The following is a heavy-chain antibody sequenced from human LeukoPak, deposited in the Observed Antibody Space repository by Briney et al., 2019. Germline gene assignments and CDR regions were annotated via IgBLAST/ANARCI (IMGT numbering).Heavy chain of an antibody. CDR2: INHSGST. CDR3: ARDDYGGNSGPYYGMDV. Sequence: SETLSLTCAVYGGSFSGYYWSWIRQPPGKGPEWIGEINHSGSTNYDPSLKSRVTISVDTSKNQFSLKLSSVTAADTAVYYCARDDYGGNSGPYYGMDVWGQGTTVTVSS. V-gene: IGHV4-34*01. J-gene: IGHJ6*02. CDR1: GGSFSGYY. D-gene: IGHD4-23*01.